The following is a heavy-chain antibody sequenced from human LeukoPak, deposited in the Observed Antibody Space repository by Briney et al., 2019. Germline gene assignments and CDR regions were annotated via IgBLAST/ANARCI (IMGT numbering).Heavy chain of an antibody. CDR2: ISSSGSTI. V-gene: IGHV3-48*03. D-gene: IGHD5-12*01. CDR1: GFTFSSYE. CDR3: AKEYRGYLDP. J-gene: IGHJ5*02. Sequence: GSLRLSCAASGFTFSSYEMNWVRQAPGKGLEWVSYISSSGSTIYYADSVKGRFTISRDNAKNSLYLQMSGLRAEDTATYFCAKEYRGYLDPWGQGILVTVSS.